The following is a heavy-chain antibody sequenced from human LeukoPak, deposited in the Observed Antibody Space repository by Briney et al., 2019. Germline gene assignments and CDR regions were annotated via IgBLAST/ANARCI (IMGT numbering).Heavy chain of an antibody. CDR2: INPNSGGT. J-gene: IGHJ3*02. D-gene: IGHD3-22*01. CDR3: AYYDSSGYYYGAFDI. Sequence: GASVKVSCKASGYTFTSYCMHWVRQAPGQGLEWMGWINPNSGGTNYAQKFQGRVTMTRDTSISTAYMELSRLRSDDTAVYYCAYYDSSGYYYGAFDIWGQGTMVTVSS. V-gene: IGHV1-2*02. CDR1: GYTFTSYC.